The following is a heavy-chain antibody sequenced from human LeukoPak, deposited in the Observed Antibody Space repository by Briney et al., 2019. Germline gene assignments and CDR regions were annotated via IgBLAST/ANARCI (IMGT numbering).Heavy chain of an antibody. D-gene: IGHD2-2*01. CDR3: ARDPFCSSSTGCYFEDWFDP. Sequence: GGSLRLSCTAPGFKFDDYDMSWVRQVPGKGREWVSGITWNGDKTGYADSVRGRFAISRDNTKKSLYLQMSSLRAEDTALYYCARDPFCSSSTGCYFEDWFDPWGPGTLVTVSS. J-gene: IGHJ5*02. V-gene: IGHV3-20*04. CDR1: GFKFDDYD. CDR2: ITWNGDKT.